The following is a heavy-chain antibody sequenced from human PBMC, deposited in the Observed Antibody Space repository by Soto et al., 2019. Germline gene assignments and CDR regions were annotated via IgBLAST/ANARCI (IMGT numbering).Heavy chain of an antibody. CDR2: IRLDASDT. Sequence: PGGSLRLSCAVSGVTVSRQWMHWVRQAPGKGLVWVSRIRLDASDTTYADLVKGRFTISRDDAKNTLFLQMNSLTVEDTAVYFCSRELGYCSGNDCYGRAWDSWGQGTLVTVSS. V-gene: IGHV3-74*01. CDR3: SRELGYCSGNDCYGRAWDS. J-gene: IGHJ4*02. D-gene: IGHD2-15*01. CDR1: GVTVSRQW.